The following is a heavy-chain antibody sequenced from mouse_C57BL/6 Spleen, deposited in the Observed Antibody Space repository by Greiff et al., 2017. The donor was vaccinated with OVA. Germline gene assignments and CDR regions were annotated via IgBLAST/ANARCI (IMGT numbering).Heavy chain of an antibody. J-gene: IGHJ3*01. V-gene: IGHV1-69*01. D-gene: IGHD2-5*01. CDR3: ARSYSNYEETWFAY. CDR2: IDPSDSYT. CDR1: GYTFTSYW. Sequence: QVQLQQSGAELVMPGASVKLSCKASGYTFTSYWMHWVKQRPGQGLEWIGEIDPSDSYTNYNQKFKGKSTLTVDKSSSTAYMQLSSLTSEDSAVYYCARSYSNYEETWFAYWGQGTLVTVSA.